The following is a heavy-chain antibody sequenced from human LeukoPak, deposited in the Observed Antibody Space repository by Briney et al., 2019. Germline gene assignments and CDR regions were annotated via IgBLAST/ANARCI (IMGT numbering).Heavy chain of an antibody. J-gene: IGHJ5*02. Sequence: ASVKVSCKASGYTFTSYGISWVRQAPGQGLEWMGWISAYNGNTNHAQKLQGRVTMTTDTSTSTAYMELRSLRSDDTAVYYCARDLVRLITGSSTGFDPWGQGTLVTVSS. CDR3: ARDLVRLITGSSTGFDP. V-gene: IGHV1-18*01. CDR2: ISAYNGNT. D-gene: IGHD1-20*01. CDR1: GYTFTSYG.